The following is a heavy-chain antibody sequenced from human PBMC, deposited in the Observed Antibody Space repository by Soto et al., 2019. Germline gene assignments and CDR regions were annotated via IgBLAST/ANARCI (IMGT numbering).Heavy chain of an antibody. V-gene: IGHV1-46*01. D-gene: IGHD6-19*01. CDR3: VRAGFGSGWHSPREY. J-gene: IGHJ4*02. CDR1: GYTFTTYY. CDR2: INPSDGNT. Sequence: QVQLVQSGAEVKEPGASVNVSCKASGYTFTTYYMHWVRQAPGQGLEWMGIINPSDGNTRYAQKFQDKFTRTRDTSTSTVYMELSSLRYEDTAVYYCVRAGFGSGWHSPREYWGQGTLVTVSS.